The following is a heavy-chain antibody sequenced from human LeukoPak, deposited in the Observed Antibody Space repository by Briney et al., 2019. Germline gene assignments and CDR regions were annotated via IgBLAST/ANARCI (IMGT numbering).Heavy chain of an antibody. D-gene: IGHD3-3*01. CDR1: GFTFSSYW. CDR3: ARVCELWSGYPPY. J-gene: IGHJ4*02. Sequence: GGSLRLSCAASGFTFSSYWMHWVRQAPGKGLVWVSRINSDGSSTKYADSVKGRFTISRDNAKNTLYLQMNSLRANDTAVYYCARVCELWSGYPPYWGQGTLVTVSS. V-gene: IGHV3-74*03. CDR2: INSDGSST.